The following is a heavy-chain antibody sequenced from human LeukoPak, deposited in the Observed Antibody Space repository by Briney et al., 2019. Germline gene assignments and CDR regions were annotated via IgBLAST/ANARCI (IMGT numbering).Heavy chain of an antibody. Sequence: GGSLRLSCAASGFTFSSYWMSWVRQAPGKGREWVANIKQDGSEKYYVDSVKGRFTTSRDNAKNSLYLQMNSLRAEDTAVYYCARENRYSSSWYPYYFDYWGQGTLVTVSS. V-gene: IGHV3-7*01. CDR2: IKQDGSEK. D-gene: IGHD6-13*01. CDR3: ARENRYSSSWYPYYFDY. CDR1: GFTFSSYW. J-gene: IGHJ4*02.